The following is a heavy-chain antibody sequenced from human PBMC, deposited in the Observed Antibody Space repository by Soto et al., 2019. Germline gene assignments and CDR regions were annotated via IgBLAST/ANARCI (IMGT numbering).Heavy chain of an antibody. Sequence: QVQLVQSGAEVKKPGSSVRVSCEASGGTFIDYAFSWVRQAPGQGLEWMGGTVPTSGIEDYAQKFQGRITITADASTRTAYMELTSLRSEDTAVYYCAGTYDTSGDYPYYFEYWGQGTLVTVSS. CDR1: GGTFIDYA. D-gene: IGHD3-22*01. J-gene: IGHJ4*02. V-gene: IGHV1-69*01. CDR3: AGTYDTSGDYPYYFEY. CDR2: TVPTSGIE.